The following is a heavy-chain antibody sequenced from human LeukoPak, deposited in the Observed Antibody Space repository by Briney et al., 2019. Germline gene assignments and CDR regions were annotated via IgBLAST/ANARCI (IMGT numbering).Heavy chain of an antibody. CDR1: GYSFTSYW. J-gene: IGHJ3*02. V-gene: IGHV5-51*01. Sequence: PGESLKISCKGSGYSFTSYWIGWVRQMPGKGLEWMGIIYPGDSDTRYSPSFQGQVTISADKSISTAYLQWSSLKASDTAMYYCARIAVAAPKYDAFDIWGRGTMVTVSS. CDR2: IYPGDSDT. D-gene: IGHD6-19*01. CDR3: ARIAVAAPKYDAFDI.